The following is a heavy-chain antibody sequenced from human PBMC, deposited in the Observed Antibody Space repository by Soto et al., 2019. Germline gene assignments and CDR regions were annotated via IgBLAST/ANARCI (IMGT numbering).Heavy chain of an antibody. V-gene: IGHV1-3*01. CDR2: INAGNGNT. CDR1: GYTFTSYA. D-gene: IGHD1-26*01. CDR3: AREREGSGFDP. J-gene: IGHJ5*02. Sequence: ASVKVSCKASGYTFTSYAMRWVRQAPGQRLEWMGWINAGNGNTKYSQKFQGRVTITRDTSASTAYMELSSLRSEDTAVYYCAREREGSGFDPWGQGTLVTVSS.